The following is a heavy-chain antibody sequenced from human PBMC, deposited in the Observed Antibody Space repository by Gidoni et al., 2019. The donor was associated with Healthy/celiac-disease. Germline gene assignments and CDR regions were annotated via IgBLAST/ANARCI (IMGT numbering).Heavy chain of an antibody. D-gene: IGHD3-22*01. Sequence: EVKLVESGGGVVRPGGSLRLSCAAFGFTFDDYGMSWGRQAPGKGLEWVSGSNWNGGSTGYADSVKGRFTISRDNAKNSLYLQMNSLRAEDTALYYCAREGLNYDSSGYYRDAFDIWGQGTMVTVSS. CDR1: GFTFDDYG. CDR2: SNWNGGST. CDR3: AREGLNYDSSGYYRDAFDI. J-gene: IGHJ3*02. V-gene: IGHV3-20*04.